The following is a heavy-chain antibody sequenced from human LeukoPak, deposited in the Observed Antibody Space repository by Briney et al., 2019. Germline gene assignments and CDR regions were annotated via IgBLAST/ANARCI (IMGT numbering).Heavy chain of an antibody. J-gene: IGHJ4*02. V-gene: IGHV3-11*01. CDR2: ISSSGSTI. Sequence: GGSLRLSCAASGFTVSSNYMSWIRQAPGKGLEWVSYISSSGSTIYYADSVKGRFTISRDNSKNTLYLQMNSLRAEDTAVYYCARISGGNSYGPEDYWGQGTLVTVSS. CDR3: ARISGGNSYGPEDY. CDR1: GFTVSSNY. D-gene: IGHD5-18*01.